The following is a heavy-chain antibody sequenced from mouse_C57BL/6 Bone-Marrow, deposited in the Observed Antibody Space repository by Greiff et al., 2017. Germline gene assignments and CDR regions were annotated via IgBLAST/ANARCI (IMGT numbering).Heavy chain of an antibody. CDR2: IDPSDSYT. V-gene: IGHV1-59*01. Sequence: VQLQQPGAELVRPGTSVKLSCKASGYTFTSYWMHWVKQRPGQGLEWSGVIDPSDSYTNYNQKFKGKAILTVDTSSSTAYMQLSSLTSEDSAVYYCLYAWFAYWGQGTLVTVSA. CDR1: GYTFTSYW. D-gene: IGHD1-1*01. CDR3: LYAWFAY. J-gene: IGHJ3*01.